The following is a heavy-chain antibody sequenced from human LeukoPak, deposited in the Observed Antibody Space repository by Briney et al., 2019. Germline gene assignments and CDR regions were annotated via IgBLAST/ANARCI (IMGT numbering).Heavy chain of an antibody. J-gene: IGHJ4*02. V-gene: IGHV3-23*01. CDR1: GITLSNYG. CDR3: AKRGVVIRVILVGFHKEAYYFDS. Sequence: GGSLRLSCAVSGITLSNYGMSWVRQAPGKGLEWVAGISDSAGRTKYADSVKGRFTISGDNPKNTLYLQMNSLRAEDTAVYFCAKRGVVIRVILVGFHKEAYYFDSWGQGALVTVSS. CDR2: ISDSAGRT. D-gene: IGHD3-22*01.